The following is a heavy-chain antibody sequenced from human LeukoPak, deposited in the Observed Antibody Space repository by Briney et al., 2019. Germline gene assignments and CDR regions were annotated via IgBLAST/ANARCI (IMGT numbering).Heavy chain of an antibody. J-gene: IGHJ4*02. CDR3: ARDDPTAMEF. V-gene: IGHV4-39*01. CDR1: GGSISSSSYY. CDR2: IYYSGST. D-gene: IGHD5-18*01. Sequence: PSETLSLTCTVSGGSISSSSYYWGWIRQPPGKGLEWIGSIYYSGSTYYNPSLKSRVTISVDTSKNQFFLKLSSVTAADTAVYYCARDDPTAMEFWGQGTLVTVSS.